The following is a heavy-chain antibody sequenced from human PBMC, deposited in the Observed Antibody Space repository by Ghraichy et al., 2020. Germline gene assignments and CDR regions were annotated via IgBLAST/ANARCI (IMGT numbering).Heavy chain of an antibody. CDR1: GFTFSKYG. D-gene: IGHD3-22*01. CDR2: ISYDGSNK. J-gene: IGHJ6*02. V-gene: IGHV3-30*18. CDR3: AKERDTSGYYSFRGDYYGMDV. Sequence: LSLTCAASGFTFSKYGMHWVRQAPGRGLEWVAVISYDGSNKYNADSGRFTISRDNSKNTLYLQMNFPRAEDTAVYYCAKERDTSGYYSFRGDYYGMDVWGQGTTVTVSS.